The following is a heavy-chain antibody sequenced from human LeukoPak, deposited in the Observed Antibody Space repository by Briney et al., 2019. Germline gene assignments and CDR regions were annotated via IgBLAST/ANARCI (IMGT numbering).Heavy chain of an antibody. V-gene: IGHV4-59*01. J-gene: IGHJ4*02. CDR1: GGSISNYC. Sequence: SETLSLTCTASGGSISNYCWSWIRQPPGRGLEWIGYVYSSGSTNYNPSLKSRVTISVDTSKNQLSLKLSSVTAADTAVYYCARGPTRYYFDYWGQGTLVTVSS. CDR2: VYSSGST. CDR3: ARGPTRYYFDY.